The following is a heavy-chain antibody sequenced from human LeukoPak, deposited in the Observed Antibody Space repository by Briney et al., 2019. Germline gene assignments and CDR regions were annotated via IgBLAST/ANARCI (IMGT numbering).Heavy chain of an antibody. J-gene: IGHJ4*02. V-gene: IGHV3-64D*09. CDR1: GFTFSNYT. CDR3: VKDSAPYSNGWGFDY. D-gene: IGHD6-19*01. CDR2: ISSSGGNT. Sequence: GGSLRLSCSASGFTFSNYTMHWVRQAPGKGLEFVSGISSSGGNTYDADSVKGRFTISRDNSNATLYLQMSSLRTEDTALYYCVKDSAPYSNGWGFDYWGQGTLVTVSS.